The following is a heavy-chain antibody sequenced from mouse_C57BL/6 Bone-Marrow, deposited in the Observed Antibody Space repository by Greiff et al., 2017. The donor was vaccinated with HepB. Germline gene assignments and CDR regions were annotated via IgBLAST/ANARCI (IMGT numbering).Heavy chain of an antibody. D-gene: IGHD1-1*01. CDR3: AGYYYGRDAMDY. J-gene: IGHJ4*01. Sequence: LHESGAELARPGASVKLSCKASGYTFTSYGISWVKQRTGQGLEWIGEIYPRSGNTYYNEKFKGKATLTADKSSSTAYMELRSLTSEDSAVYFCAGYYYGRDAMDYWGQGTSVTVSS. CDR1: GYTFTSYG. V-gene: IGHV1-81*01. CDR2: IYPRSGNT.